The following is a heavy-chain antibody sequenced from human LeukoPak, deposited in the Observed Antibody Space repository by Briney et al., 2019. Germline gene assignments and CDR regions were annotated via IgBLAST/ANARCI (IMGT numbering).Heavy chain of an antibody. CDR2: IYYSGST. CDR3: ARHYPYGSGSYSPFYFDY. J-gene: IGHJ4*02. D-gene: IGHD3-10*01. V-gene: IGHV4-59*08. CDR1: GDFISRYY. Sequence: SETLSLTCTVSGDFISRYYWRWTRQPPGKGLEWIGYIYYSGSTNHNPSLKSRVTISVDTSKTQFSLKLSSVTAADTGVYYCARHYPYGSGSYSPFYFDYWGQGTLVTVSS.